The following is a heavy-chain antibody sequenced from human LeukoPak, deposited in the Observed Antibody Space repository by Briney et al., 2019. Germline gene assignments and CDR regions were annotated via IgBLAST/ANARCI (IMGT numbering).Heavy chain of an antibody. CDR1: GGSISSSSYY. CDR3: ARDVGIVVVPAATFDY. D-gene: IGHD2-2*01. CDR2: IYYSGST. J-gene: IGHJ4*02. V-gene: IGHV4-39*07. Sequence: SETLSLTCTVSGGSISSSSYYWGWIRQPPGKGLEWIGSIYYSGSTYYNPSLKSRVTISVDTSKNQFSLKLSSVTAADTAVYYCARDVGIVVVPAATFDYWGQGTLVTVSS.